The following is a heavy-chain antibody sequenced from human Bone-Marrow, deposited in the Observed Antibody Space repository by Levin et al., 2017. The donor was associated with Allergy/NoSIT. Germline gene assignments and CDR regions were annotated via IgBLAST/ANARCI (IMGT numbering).Heavy chain of an antibody. CDR3: ARSIAVASTLGY. CDR1: GYTCTSCG. J-gene: IGHJ4*02. CDR2: ISVYNAKT. Sequence: GESLKISCKASGYTCTSCGVSWVRQAPGQGLEYMGWISVYNAKTQYAQKFQGRVTMSTDTSTSTAYLEVRSLTSDDTAVYYCARSIAVASTLGYWGQGTLVTVAS. V-gene: IGHV1-18*01. D-gene: IGHD6-19*01.